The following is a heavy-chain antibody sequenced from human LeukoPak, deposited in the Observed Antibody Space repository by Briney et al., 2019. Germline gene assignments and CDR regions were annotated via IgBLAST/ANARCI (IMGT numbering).Heavy chain of an antibody. J-gene: IGHJ4*02. CDR2: IYHSGST. V-gene: IGHV4-30-2*01. Sequence: SETLSLTCAVSGGSISSGGYSWSWIRQPPGKGLEWIGYIYHSGSTHYNPSLKSRVTISVDRSKNQFSLKLSSVTAADTAVYYCARIEYSGYSYWGQGTLVTVSS. D-gene: IGHD5-12*01. CDR1: GGSISSGGYS. CDR3: ARIEYSGYSY.